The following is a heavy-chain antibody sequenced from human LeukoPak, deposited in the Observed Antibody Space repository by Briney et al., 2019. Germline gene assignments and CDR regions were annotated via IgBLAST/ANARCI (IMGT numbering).Heavy chain of an antibody. V-gene: IGHV1-24*01. CDR3: FGAYDSSGPDY. CDR2: FDPEDGET. CDR1: GYTLTELS. Sequence: ASVKVSCKVSGYTLTELSMHWLRQSPGKGLEWMGGFDPEDGETIYAQKFQGRVTMTEDTSTDTAYMELSSLRSEDTAVYYCFGAYDSSGPDYWGQGTLVTVSS. J-gene: IGHJ4*02. D-gene: IGHD3-22*01.